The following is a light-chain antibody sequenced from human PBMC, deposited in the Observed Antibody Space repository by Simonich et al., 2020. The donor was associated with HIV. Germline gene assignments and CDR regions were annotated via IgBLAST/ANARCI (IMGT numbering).Light chain of an antibody. J-gene: IGKJ2*01. CDR3: QQYYITPYT. V-gene: IGKV4-1*01. CDR1: QILLYSSNNKNY. Sequence: DIVMTQSPDSLAVSLGERATIDCKSSQILLYSSNNKNYLAWYQQKPGQPPKLLIYWASTRQSGVPDRFSGSGSGTDFTLTISSLQAEDVAVYYCQQYYITPYTFGQGTKLEIK. CDR2: WAS.